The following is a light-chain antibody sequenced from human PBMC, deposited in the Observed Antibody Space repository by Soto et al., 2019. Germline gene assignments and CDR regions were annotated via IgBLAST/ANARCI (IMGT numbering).Light chain of an antibody. CDR2: AAS. V-gene: IGKV1-17*01. Sequence: DIPMTQSPSSLSASVGDRVIITCRASQDIRIDLGWYQQKPGKAPKRLIYAASSLQTGVPSRFSGSGSGTEFTLTISSLQPEDFATYFCLQHKTYPQTFGQGTKVEVK. CDR3: LQHKTYPQT. J-gene: IGKJ1*01. CDR1: QDIRID.